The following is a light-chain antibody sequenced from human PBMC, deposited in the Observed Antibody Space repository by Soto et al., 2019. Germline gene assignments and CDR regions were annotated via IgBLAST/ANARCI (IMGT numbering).Light chain of an antibody. CDR3: QQLNGYQLT. CDR1: QGISTY. J-gene: IGKJ4*01. V-gene: IGKV1-9*01. CDR2: SAS. Sequence: DIQLTQSPSFLSASAGDRVTITCRASQGISTYLAWYQQKPGKAPKLLIYSASTLQSGVPSRFSGSGSGTEFTLTIISLQPEDFATYYCQQLNGYQLTFGGGTKVEIK.